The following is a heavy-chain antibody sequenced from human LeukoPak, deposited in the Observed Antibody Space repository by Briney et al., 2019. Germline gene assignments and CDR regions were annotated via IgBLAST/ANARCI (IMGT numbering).Heavy chain of an antibody. D-gene: IGHD6-19*01. Sequence: GASVKVSCKASGYTFTCYYMHWVGQAPGQGLEWMGWINPNSGGTNYAQKFLGRVTMTSDTPITTAYMELSRLRSDDTAVYYCARGGSGWFDAFDIWGQGTMVTVSP. CDR3: ARGGSGWFDAFDI. CDR1: GYTFTCYY. V-gene: IGHV1-2*02. J-gene: IGHJ3*02. CDR2: INPNSGGT.